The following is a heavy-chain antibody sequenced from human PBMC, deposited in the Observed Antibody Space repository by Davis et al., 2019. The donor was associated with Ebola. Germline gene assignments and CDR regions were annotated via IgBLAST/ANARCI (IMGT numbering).Heavy chain of an antibody. V-gene: IGHV3-66*01. CDR3: ARTVQWLGLFDY. CDR2: IYSGGST. J-gene: IGHJ4*02. D-gene: IGHD6-19*01. Sequence: GESLKISCAASGFTVSSNYMSWVRQAPGKGLEWVSVIYSGGSTYYADSVKGRFTISRDNSKNTLYLQMNSLRAEDTAVYYCARTVQWLGLFDYWGQGTLVTVSS. CDR1: GFTVSSNY.